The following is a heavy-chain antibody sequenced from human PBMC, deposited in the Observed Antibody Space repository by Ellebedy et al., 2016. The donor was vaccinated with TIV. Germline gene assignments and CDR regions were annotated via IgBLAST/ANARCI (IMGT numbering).Heavy chain of an antibody. CDR2: IDRTGRHT. V-gene: IGHV3-11*05. CDR1: KFSFSDFY. CDR3: AKDEIRTLLCMDV. D-gene: IGHD2-15*01. J-gene: IGHJ6*02. Sequence: GESLKISCAASKFSFSDFYMAWIRQAPGKALECISYIDRTGRHTSYADSVKGRFTISRDNAKNSLYLQMNGLRPEDTALYYCAKDEIRTLLCMDVWGQGTTVTVSS.